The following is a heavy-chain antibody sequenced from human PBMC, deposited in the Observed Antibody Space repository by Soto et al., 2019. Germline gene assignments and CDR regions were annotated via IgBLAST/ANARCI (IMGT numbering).Heavy chain of an antibody. D-gene: IGHD3-10*01. Sequence: GGSLRLSCAASGFTFSSYSMNWVRQAPGKGLEWVSYISSSSSTIYYADSVKGRFTISRDNAKNSLYLQMNSLRGEDTAVYYCASSTVLLWFGESYGMDVWGQGTTVTVSS. V-gene: IGHV3-48*01. CDR2: ISSSSSTI. J-gene: IGHJ6*02. CDR3: ASSTVLLWFGESYGMDV. CDR1: GFTFSSYS.